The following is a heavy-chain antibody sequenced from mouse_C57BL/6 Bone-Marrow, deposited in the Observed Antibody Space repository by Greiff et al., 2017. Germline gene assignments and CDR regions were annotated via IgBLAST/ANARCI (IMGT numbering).Heavy chain of an antibody. D-gene: IGHD2-3*01. Sequence: VQLKESGAELVRPGASVKLSCTASGFNIKDDYMHWVKQRPEQGLEWIGWIDPENGDTEYASKFQGKATITADTSSNTAYLQLSSLTSEDTAVYYCTTDGYSPYWGQGTLVTVSA. CDR2: IDPENGDT. V-gene: IGHV14-4*01. CDR3: TTDGYSPY. J-gene: IGHJ3*01. CDR1: GFNIKDDY.